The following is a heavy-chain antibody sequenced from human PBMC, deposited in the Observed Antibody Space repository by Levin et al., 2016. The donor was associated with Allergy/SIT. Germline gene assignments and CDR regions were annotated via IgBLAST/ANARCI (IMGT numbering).Heavy chain of an antibody. D-gene: IGHD4-23*01. J-gene: IGHJ6*02. Sequence: WVRQAPGQGLEWMGGIIPIFGTANYAQKFQGRVTITADESTSTAYMELSSLRSEDTAVYYCARRAVVTPMAKTYYYYYGMDVWGQGTTVTVSS. CDR3: ARRAVVTPMAKTYYYYYGMDV. V-gene: IGHV1-69*01. CDR2: IIPIFGTA.